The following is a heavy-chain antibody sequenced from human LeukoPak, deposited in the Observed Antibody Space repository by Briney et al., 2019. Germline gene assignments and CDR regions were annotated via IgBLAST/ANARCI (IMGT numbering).Heavy chain of an antibody. CDR3: ARDYGGKLDY. CDR2: IYTSGST. Sequence: TSETLSLTCTVSGGSISSYYWSWIRQPAGKGLEWIGRIYTSGSTNYNPSLKSRVTVSVDTSKNQFSLTLTSVTEADTAVYYCARDYGGKLDYWGHGTLVTVSS. CDR1: GGSISSYY. J-gene: IGHJ4*01. D-gene: IGHD4-23*01. V-gene: IGHV4-4*07.